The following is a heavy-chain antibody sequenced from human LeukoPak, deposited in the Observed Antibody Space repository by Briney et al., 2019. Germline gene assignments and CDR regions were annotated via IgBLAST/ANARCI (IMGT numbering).Heavy chain of an antibody. D-gene: IGHD6-13*01. CDR3: VRTYSNSGSWSRTYFDC. Sequence: PGGSLRLSCAASGFIFSDHYMDWVRQAPGKGLEWVGRTRDKTNGYTTEYAASVKGRFAISRDDSKNTLYLQMTSLKTEDTAVYYCVRTYSNSGSWSRTYFDCWGQGILVTVSS. CDR2: TRDKTNGYTT. V-gene: IGHV3-72*01. CDR1: GFIFSDHY. J-gene: IGHJ4*02.